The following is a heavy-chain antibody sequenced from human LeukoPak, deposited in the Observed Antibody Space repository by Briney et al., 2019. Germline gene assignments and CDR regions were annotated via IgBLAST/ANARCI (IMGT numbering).Heavy chain of an antibody. J-gene: IGHJ4*02. Sequence: SETLSLTCTVSGGSISSYYWGWIRQPPGKGLEWIRYIYYSGSTNYNPSLKSRVTISVDTSKNQFSLKLSSVTAADTAVYYCARRRTYYYDSSGYAYFDYWGQGTLVTVSS. CDR2: IYYSGST. CDR3: ARRRTYYYDSSGYAYFDY. V-gene: IGHV4-59*08. D-gene: IGHD3-22*01. CDR1: GGSISSYY.